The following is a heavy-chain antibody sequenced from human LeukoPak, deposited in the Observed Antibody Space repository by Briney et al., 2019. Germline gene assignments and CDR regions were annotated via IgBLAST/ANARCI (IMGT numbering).Heavy chain of an antibody. V-gene: IGHV4-39*02. Sequence: SETLSLTCTVSGGTIRSSDYYWGWIRQPPGKGLEWIGSIYYSGSTYYNPSLKSRVTISVDTSKNQFSLKLSSVTAADTAVYYCARELTTVTPSYFDYWGQGTLVTVSS. J-gene: IGHJ4*02. CDR1: GGTIRSSDYY. D-gene: IGHD4-11*01. CDR2: IYYSGST. CDR3: ARELTTVTPSYFDY.